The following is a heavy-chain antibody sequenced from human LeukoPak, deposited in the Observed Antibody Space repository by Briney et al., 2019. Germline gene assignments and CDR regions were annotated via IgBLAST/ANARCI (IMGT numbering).Heavy chain of an antibody. D-gene: IGHD1-1*01. CDR1: GFTFSNYA. CDR3: ARGGYNWNDGRLDY. CDR2: IYTSGST. V-gene: IGHV4-4*07. J-gene: IGHJ4*02. Sequence: GSLRLSCAASGFTFSNYAMSWIRQPAGKGLEWIGRIYTSGSTNYNPSLKSRVTMSVDTSKNQFSLKLSSVTAADTAVYYCARGGYNWNDGRLDYWGQGTLVTVSS.